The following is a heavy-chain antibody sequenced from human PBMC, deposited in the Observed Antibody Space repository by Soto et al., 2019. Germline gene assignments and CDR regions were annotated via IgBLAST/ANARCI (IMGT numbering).Heavy chain of an antibody. CDR1: GYTFSSYF. CDR3: ARQNYYSGMDV. CDR2: ISAYNGNT. J-gene: IGHJ6*02. Sequence: QVQLVQSGAEVKKPGASVKVSCKASGYTFSSYFITWVRQAPGRGLEWMGWISAYNGNTNYPQMFQGRVIMTTDTSTGAAYMELRSLRSDDTAVYYGARQNYYSGMDVWGQGTTITVSS. V-gene: IGHV1-18*01.